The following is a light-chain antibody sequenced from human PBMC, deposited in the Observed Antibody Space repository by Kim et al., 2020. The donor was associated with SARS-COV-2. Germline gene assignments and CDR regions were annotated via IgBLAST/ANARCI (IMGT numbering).Light chain of an antibody. CDR1: QSVSSK. V-gene: IGKV3-15*01. Sequence: EIVMTQSPATLSVSPGERATLSCRASQSVSSKLAWYQQKPGQAPRLLIYAASTRATGFPARFSGSGSGTEFTLTISSLQSEDFAVYYCQQYNNWPFTFGQGTKLEI. CDR2: AAS. J-gene: IGKJ2*01. CDR3: QQYNNWPFT.